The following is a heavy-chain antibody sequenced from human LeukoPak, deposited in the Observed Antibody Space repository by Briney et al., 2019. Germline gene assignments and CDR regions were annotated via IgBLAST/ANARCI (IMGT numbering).Heavy chain of an antibody. Sequence: GRSLRLSCAASGFTFSSYGVHWVRQAPGKGLEWVALISNDAGNYYYADSVKGRFTISRDNSRNTLYLQMNSLRAEDTAVYFCAKDRRLYDILTPFDYWGQGTLVTVSS. J-gene: IGHJ4*02. CDR2: ISNDAGNY. CDR1: GFTFSSYG. D-gene: IGHD3-9*01. V-gene: IGHV3-30*18. CDR3: AKDRRLYDILTPFDY.